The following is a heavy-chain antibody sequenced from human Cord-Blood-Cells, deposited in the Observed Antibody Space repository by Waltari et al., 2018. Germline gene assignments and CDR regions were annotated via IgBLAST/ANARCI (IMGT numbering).Heavy chain of an antibody. CDR3: ARGGGSNAFDI. Sequence: QVQLVQSGAEVKKPGASVKASCKASGYTFTSYYMHWGRQAPGQGLEWMGIINPSGGSTSYAQKFQGRVTMTRDTSTSTVYMELSSLRSEDTAVYYCARGGGSNAFDIWGQGTMVTVSS. CDR2: INPSGGST. J-gene: IGHJ3*02. D-gene: IGHD3-16*01. CDR1: GYTFTSYY. V-gene: IGHV1-46*01.